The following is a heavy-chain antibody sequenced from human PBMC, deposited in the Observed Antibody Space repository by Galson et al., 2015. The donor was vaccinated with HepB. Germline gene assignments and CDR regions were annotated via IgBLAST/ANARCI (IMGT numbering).Heavy chain of an antibody. Sequence: QSGAEVKKPGESLKISCKGSGYGFTSYWIGWVRQMPGKGLEWMGIIYPGDSDTRYSPSFQGQVTISADKPISTAYLQWSSLKASDTAMYYCARLVLAPQDYYYGMDVWGQGTTVTVSS. CDR1: GYGFTSYW. CDR2: IYPGDSDT. V-gene: IGHV5-51*04. D-gene: IGHD4/OR15-4a*01. J-gene: IGHJ6*02. CDR3: ARLVLAPQDYYYGMDV.